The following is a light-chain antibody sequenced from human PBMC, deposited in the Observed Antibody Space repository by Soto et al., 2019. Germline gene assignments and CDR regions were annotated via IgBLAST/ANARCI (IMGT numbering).Light chain of an antibody. CDR3: CSYAGSSTLL. CDR1: SSDVGSYNL. V-gene: IGLV2-23*01. Sequence: QYALTQPASVSGSPGQSITISCTGTSSDVGSYNLVSWYQQHPGKAPKLMIYEGSKRPSGVSNRFSGSKSGNTASLTISGLQAEDEADYYCCSYAGSSTLLFGGGTKVTVL. J-gene: IGLJ2*01. CDR2: EGS.